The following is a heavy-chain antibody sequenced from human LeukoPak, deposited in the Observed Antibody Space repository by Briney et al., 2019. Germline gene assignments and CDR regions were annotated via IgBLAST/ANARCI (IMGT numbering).Heavy chain of an antibody. J-gene: IGHJ4*02. CDR2: ISGTSSPR. D-gene: IGHD4-17*01. CDR3: ARDVYGDYAIDY. CDR1: GFTFSSYS. V-gene: IGHV3-48*04. Sequence: GGSLRLSCAASGFTFSSYSMNWVRQAPGKGLEWVSYISGTSSPRYYADSVKGRFTITRDNAKNSPYLQMNSLRAEDTAVYYCARDVYGDYAIDYWGQGTLVTVSS.